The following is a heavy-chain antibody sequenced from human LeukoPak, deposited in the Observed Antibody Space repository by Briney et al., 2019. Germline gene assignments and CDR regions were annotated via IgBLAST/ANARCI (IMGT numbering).Heavy chain of an antibody. D-gene: IGHD6-13*01. Sequence: PGGSLRLSCAASGFTFSDYYMSWIRQAPGKGLEWVSYISSSGSTIYYADSVKGRFTISRDNAKNSLYLQMNSLRAEDTAVYYCARDWTAAGPYHYYGMDVWGQGTTVTVSS. CDR1: GFTFSDYY. V-gene: IGHV3-11*01. J-gene: IGHJ6*02. CDR3: ARDWTAAGPYHYYGMDV. CDR2: ISSSGSTI.